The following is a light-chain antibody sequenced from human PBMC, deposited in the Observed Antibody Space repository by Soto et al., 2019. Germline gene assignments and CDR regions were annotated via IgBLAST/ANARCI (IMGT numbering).Light chain of an antibody. CDR3: TSYAGSSSLVI. CDR1: SSDIGGYNS. Sequence: QSALTQPPSASGSPGQSVTISCTGTSSDIGGYNSVSWYQQHPGKAPKLMIYEVSNRPSGISNRFSGSKSGNTASLTISGLQAEDEADYYCTSYAGSSSLVIFGGGTKLTVL. J-gene: IGLJ2*01. V-gene: IGLV2-14*01. CDR2: EVS.